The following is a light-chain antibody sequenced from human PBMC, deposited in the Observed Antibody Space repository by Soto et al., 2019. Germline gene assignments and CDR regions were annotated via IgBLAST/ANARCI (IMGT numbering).Light chain of an antibody. CDR3: QQYGSSGT. CDR2: GAS. Sequence: EVVMTQSPATLSVSPGERATLSCRASQSVSSYLAWYQQKPGQAPRLLIYGASDRATGIPDRFSGSGSGTDFTLIISRLEPEDFAVYYCQQYGSSGTFGQGTKVDIK. CDR1: QSVSSY. J-gene: IGKJ1*01. V-gene: IGKV3-20*01.